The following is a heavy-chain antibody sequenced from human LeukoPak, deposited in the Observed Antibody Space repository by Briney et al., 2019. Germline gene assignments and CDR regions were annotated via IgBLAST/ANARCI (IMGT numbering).Heavy chain of an antibody. J-gene: IGHJ3*02. Sequence: SETLSLTCAVSGYSIRSGYYWGWIRQPPGKGLEWIGSIYHSGITYYNPSLKSRVTISVDTSKNQFSLKLSSVTAADTAVYYCARSITMFGVVWDAFDIWGQGTMVTVSS. V-gene: IGHV4-38-2*01. D-gene: IGHD3-3*01. CDR3: ARSITMFGVVWDAFDI. CDR1: GYSIRSGYY. CDR2: IYHSGIT.